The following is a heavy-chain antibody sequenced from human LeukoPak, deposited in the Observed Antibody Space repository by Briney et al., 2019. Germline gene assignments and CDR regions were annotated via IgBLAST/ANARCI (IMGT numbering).Heavy chain of an antibody. CDR3: ARAEELLLWFGELLSSHYYGMDV. J-gene: IGHJ6*02. CDR2: INSDGSST. CDR1: GFTFSSYW. V-gene: IGHV3-74*01. D-gene: IGHD3-10*01. Sequence: PGGSLRLSCAASGFTFSSYWMHWVRQAPGKGLVWVSRINSDGSSTGYADSVKGRFTISRDNAKNTLYLQMNSLRAEDTAVYYCARAEELLLWFGELLSSHYYGMDVWGQGTTVTVSS.